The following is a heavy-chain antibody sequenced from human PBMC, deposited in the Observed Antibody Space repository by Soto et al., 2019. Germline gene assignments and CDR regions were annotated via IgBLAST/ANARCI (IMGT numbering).Heavy chain of an antibody. Sequence: GGSLRLSCAASGFTFSSYAMTWVRQAPGRGPEWVSAVSGDGRTTYHAESVKGRLTISRDNSQNTISLQMNSLRAEDTAIYYCAKGTLASGMFYYFYSLDVWGQGTTVTVSS. CDR2: VSGDGRTT. V-gene: IGHV3-23*01. CDR1: GFTFSSYA. D-gene: IGHD6-13*01. CDR3: AKGTLASGMFYYFYSLDV. J-gene: IGHJ6*02.